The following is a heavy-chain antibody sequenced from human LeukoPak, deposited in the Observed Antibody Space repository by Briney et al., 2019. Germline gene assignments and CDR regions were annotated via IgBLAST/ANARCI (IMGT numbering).Heavy chain of an antibody. D-gene: IGHD6-6*01. J-gene: IGHJ3*02. CDR1: GGAISNYY. CDR2: IYYSGST. Sequence: PSETLSLTCTVSGGAISNYYWSWIRQPPGKGLEWIGYIYYSGSTNYNPSLKNRVTISLDTSKNQFSLKLNSVTAADTAVYYCAKDLREYSSSPRNAFDIWGQGTMVTVSS. V-gene: IGHV4-59*01. CDR3: AKDLREYSSSPRNAFDI.